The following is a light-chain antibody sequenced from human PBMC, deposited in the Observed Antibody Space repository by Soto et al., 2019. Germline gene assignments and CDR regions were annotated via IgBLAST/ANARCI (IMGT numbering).Light chain of an antibody. CDR1: RSSSNY. V-gene: IGKV1-39*01. J-gene: IGKJ5*01. CDR3: QQSFNTPVT. CDR2: GAF. Sequence: EIQLTQSPSSLSASVGGRVTITCRASRSSSNYINWYQQKTGKAPQVLIYGAFSLQSGVPSRCSARGSGKDFTLTIKSLPPEDFATYYCQQSFNTPVTFGQGTRLEI.